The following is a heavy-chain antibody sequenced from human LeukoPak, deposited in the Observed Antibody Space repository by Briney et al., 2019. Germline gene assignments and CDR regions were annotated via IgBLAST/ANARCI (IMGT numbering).Heavy chain of an antibody. J-gene: IGHJ4*02. CDR1: GFSFGTYY. CDR3: ARDPRGSEYWHFDS. D-gene: IGHD2-8*02. V-gene: IGHV3-7*01. Sequence: GGSLRLSCAASGFSFGTYYMSWVRQAPGKGLEWVANIKQDGSEKHYVDSVKGRFTISRDNSKNSLYLQMSSLRAEDTAVYYCARDPRGSEYWHFDSWGQGTLVTVSS. CDR2: IKQDGSEK.